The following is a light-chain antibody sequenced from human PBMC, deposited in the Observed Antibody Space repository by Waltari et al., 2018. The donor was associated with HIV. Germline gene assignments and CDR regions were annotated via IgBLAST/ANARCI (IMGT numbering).Light chain of an antibody. Sequence: SYELTQTPSVSVSPGQTARITCSGDGLSKQYTYWYQQRPGQAPLLVIYKDSERPSGIPERYSGSSSGTTVTLTISGVQAEDEADYYCQSADASDTFLWVFGGGTKVTVL. J-gene: IGLJ3*02. CDR1: GLSKQY. V-gene: IGLV3-25*03. CDR2: KDS. CDR3: QSADASDTFLWV.